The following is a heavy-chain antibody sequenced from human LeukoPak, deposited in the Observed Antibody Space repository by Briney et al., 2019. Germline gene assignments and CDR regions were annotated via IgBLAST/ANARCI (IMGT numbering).Heavy chain of an antibody. D-gene: IGHD3-10*01. CDR2: ISGSGGST. CDR3: AKEGAYYYGSGDDAFDI. V-gene: IGHV3-23*01. CDR1: GFTFTSYW. Sequence: GGSLRLSCAASGFTFTSYWMSWVRQAPGKGLEWVSAISGSGGSTYYADSVKGRFTISRDNSKNTLYLQMNSLRAEDTAVYYCAKEGAYYYGSGDDAFDIWGQGTMVTVSS. J-gene: IGHJ3*02.